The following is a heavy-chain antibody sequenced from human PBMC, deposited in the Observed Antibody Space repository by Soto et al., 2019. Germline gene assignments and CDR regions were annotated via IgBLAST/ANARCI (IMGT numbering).Heavy chain of an antibody. Sequence: EAQLVESGGGLVQPGGSLRVSCAASGFDFSTYWMHWVRQAPGKGLEWVSRIDDDGSSTRYADSVKGRFTISRDNAKNMVYLEMNSLTTEDTAVYYCARRLELPLGASHYYYGMDVWGQGTTVTFSS. D-gene: IGHD1-7*01. CDR3: ARRLELPLGASHYYYGMDV. CDR1: GFDFSTYW. V-gene: IGHV3-74*01. J-gene: IGHJ6*02. CDR2: IDDDGSST.